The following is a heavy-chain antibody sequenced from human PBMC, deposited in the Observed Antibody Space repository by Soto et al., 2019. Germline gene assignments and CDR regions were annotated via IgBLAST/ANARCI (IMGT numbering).Heavy chain of an antibody. CDR1: GYSFSSYG. J-gene: IGHJ6*02. D-gene: IGHD3-9*01. Sequence: GASVKVSCKASGYSFSSYGITWVRQAPGQGLEWLGWISPYNDDTKYAQRLQGRVTMTTDTSTRTAYMDIRGLRSDDTAIYYCARDLLTRQMLSTIYYYYGMDVWGQGTTVTVSS. CDR3: ARDLLTRQMLSTIYYYYGMDV. V-gene: IGHV1-18*01. CDR2: ISPYNDDT.